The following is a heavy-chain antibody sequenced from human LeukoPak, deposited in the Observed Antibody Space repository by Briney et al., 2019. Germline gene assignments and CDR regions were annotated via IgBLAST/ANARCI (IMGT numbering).Heavy chain of an antibody. V-gene: IGHV4-34*01. J-gene: IGHJ6*02. D-gene: IGHD5-12*01. CDR1: GGSFSDYY. CDR2: INHSGST. Sequence: SETLSLTCAVYGGSFSDYYWSWIRQPPGKGLEWIGEINHSGSTNYNPSLKGRITISVDTSKNHFSLRLSSVTAADTAVYYCAVAYYYYNLDVWGQGTTVTVSS. CDR3: AVAYYYYNLDV.